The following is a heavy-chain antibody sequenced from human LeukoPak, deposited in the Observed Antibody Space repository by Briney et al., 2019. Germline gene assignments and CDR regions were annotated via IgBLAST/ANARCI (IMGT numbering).Heavy chain of an antibody. V-gene: IGHV4-34*01. CDR1: GGSFSGYY. J-gene: IGHJ4*02. CDR2: INHSGST. D-gene: IGHD3-22*01. Sequence: SETLSLTCAVYGGSFSGYYWCWIRQPPGKGLEWIGEINHSGSTNYNPSLKSRVTISVDTSKNQFSLKLSSVTAADTAVYYCARGPPDWDSSGYYPTLDYWGQGTLVTVSS. CDR3: ARGPPDWDSSGYYPTLDY.